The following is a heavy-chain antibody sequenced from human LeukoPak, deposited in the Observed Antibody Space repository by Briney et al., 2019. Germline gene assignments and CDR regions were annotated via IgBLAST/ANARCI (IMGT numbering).Heavy chain of an antibody. CDR3: ARGIYYYYYYMDA. Sequence: GGSLRPSCAASGFTFSSYSVNWVRQAPGMGLEWVSYISSSSSTIHYADSVKGRFTISRDNAKNSLYLQMNSLRAEDTAVYYCARGIYYYYYYMDAWGKGTTVTVSS. V-gene: IGHV3-48*01. J-gene: IGHJ6*03. CDR2: ISSSSSTI. CDR1: GFTFSSYS.